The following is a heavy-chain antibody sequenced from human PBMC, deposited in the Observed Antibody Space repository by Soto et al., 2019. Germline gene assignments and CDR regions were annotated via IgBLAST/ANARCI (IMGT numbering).Heavy chain of an antibody. V-gene: IGHV1-24*01. Sequence: QVQLVQSGPEVRKPGASVKVSCGVSGDPVTELSIHWVRQAPGKGLEWLGGFDPEDGETLYAPSFRGRVYMTEDTASDTAYMELTSLRSDDTAVYYCATGRDRQRLASQFFDSWGQGTLVTVSS. CDR3: ATGRDRQRLASQFFDS. CDR1: GDPVTELS. CDR2: FDPEDGET. J-gene: IGHJ4*02. D-gene: IGHD6-25*01.